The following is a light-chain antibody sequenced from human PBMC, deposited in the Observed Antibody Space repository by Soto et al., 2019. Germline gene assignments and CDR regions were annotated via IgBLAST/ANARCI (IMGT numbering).Light chain of an antibody. CDR2: LDS. CDR3: MQLLHPPLT. CDR1: QSLLHSNGYNY. Sequence: DVVMTQSPLSLPVTPGEPASISCRSSQSLLHSNGYNYLAWFLQKAGQSPQLLIYLDSSRASGVPDRFSGSGSGTDFTLEISSVEAEDVGIYYCMQLLHPPLTFGGGTKVEIK. V-gene: IGKV2-28*01. J-gene: IGKJ4*01.